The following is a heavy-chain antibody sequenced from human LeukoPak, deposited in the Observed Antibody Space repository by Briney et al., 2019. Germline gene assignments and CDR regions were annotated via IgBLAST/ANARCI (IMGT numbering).Heavy chain of an antibody. D-gene: IGHD6-19*01. V-gene: IGHV3-72*01. CDR3: ARGAVAGTNWYFDY. CDR1: GFIFSDHY. J-gene: IGHJ4*02. Sequence: GGSLGLSCAASGFIFSDHYMDWVRQAPGRGLEWVARIRNKVRGYTTEYAASVQGRFTISRDDSSNSLYLQMSSLKTEDTAVYFCARGAVAGTNWYFDYWGQENLVAVSS. CDR2: IRNKVRGYTT.